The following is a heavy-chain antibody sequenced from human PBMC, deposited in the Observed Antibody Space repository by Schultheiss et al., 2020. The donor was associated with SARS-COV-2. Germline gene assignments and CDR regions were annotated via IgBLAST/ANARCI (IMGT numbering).Heavy chain of an antibody. J-gene: IGHJ6*02. CDR1: GYTFTSYG. CDR3: ASPLSYCGGDCYSFPHYYGMDV. D-gene: IGHD2-21*02. Sequence: ASVKVSCKASGYTFTSYGISWVRQAPGQRLEWMGWINAGNGNTKYSQKFQGRVTITADESTSTAYMELSSLRSEDTAVYYCASPLSYCGGDCYSFPHYYGMDVWGQGTTVTVSS. V-gene: IGHV1-18*01. CDR2: INAGNGNT.